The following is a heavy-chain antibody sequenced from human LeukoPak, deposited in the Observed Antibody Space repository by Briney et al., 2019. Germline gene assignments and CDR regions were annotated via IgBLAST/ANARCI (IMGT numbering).Heavy chain of an antibody. D-gene: IGHD4-11*01. CDR1: GYSFTSYW. CDR3: ARQGMSTVTTDIYGMDV. Sequence: GESLKISCRGSGYSFTSYWIGWVRPMPGKGLEWMGRIYPGESDTRYSPSFQGQHTISAEKPISTAYLQWSSLKPSDTAMYYSARQGMSTVTTDIYGMDVWGQGATVTVSS. J-gene: IGHJ6*02. CDR2: IYPGESDT. V-gene: IGHV5-51*01.